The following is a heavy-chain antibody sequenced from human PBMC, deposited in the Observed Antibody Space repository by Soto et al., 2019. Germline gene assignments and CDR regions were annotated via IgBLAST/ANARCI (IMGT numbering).Heavy chain of an antibody. CDR1: GGSFSNLG. V-gene: IGHV1-69*13. CDR2: IVPVFGRP. Sequence: SVKVSCKASGGSFSNLGISWVRQAPGQGLEWMGGIVPVFGRPNYAQRFRGRLTITADESTSTGYMELISLRSDDTAVYYCAREGSGYNFWGQGTQVTVS. J-gene: IGHJ4*02. D-gene: IGHD5-12*01. CDR3: AREGSGYNF.